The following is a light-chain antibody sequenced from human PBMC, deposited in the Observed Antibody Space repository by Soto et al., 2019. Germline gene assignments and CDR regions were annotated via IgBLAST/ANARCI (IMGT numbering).Light chain of an antibody. J-gene: IGKJ2*01. CDR3: QQSYSTPYT. V-gene: IGKV1-39*01. Sequence: DLQLTQSPSSLSASVGDRVTLTCRASRSISSYLNWYQQKPGQAPNFLIYGASSLRSGVPSRFSGSGSGTDFTLTISSLQPEDFASYYCQQSYSTPYTFGPGTKLEIK. CDR1: RSISSY. CDR2: GAS.